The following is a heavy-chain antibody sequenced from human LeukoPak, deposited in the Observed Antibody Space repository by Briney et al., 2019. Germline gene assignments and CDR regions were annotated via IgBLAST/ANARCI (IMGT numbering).Heavy chain of an antibody. Sequence: PSETLSLTCTVSGGSTSSYYWSWIRQPPGKGLEWIGYIYYSGTTNYNPSLKSRVTISVDTSKNQFSLKLSSVTAADTAVYYCARDRESPGVWGQGTLVTVSS. CDR1: GGSTSSYY. CDR3: ARDRESPGV. CDR2: IYYSGTT. V-gene: IGHV4-59*01. J-gene: IGHJ4*02. D-gene: IGHD3-10*01.